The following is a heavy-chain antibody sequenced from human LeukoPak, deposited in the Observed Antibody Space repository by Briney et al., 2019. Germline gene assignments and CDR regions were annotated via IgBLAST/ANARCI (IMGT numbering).Heavy chain of an antibody. V-gene: IGHV3-48*04. CDR3: AKDGSYGSGHLLSHAFDI. CDR2: ISSSSSTI. Sequence: GGSLRLSCAASGFTFSSYSMNWVRQAPGKGLEWVSYISSSSSTIYYADSVKGRFTISRDNAKNSLYLQMNSLRAEDTALYYCAKDGSYGSGHLLSHAFDIWGQGTMVTVSS. CDR1: GFTFSSYS. D-gene: IGHD3-10*01. J-gene: IGHJ3*02.